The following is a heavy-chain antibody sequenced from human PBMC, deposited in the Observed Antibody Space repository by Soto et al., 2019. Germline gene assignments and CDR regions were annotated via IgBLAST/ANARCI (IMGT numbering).Heavy chain of an antibody. V-gene: IGHV1-69*01. Sequence: QVQLVQSGAEVKKPGSSVKVSCKASGGIFSTYAISWLRQAPGQGLEWMGGIIPLFGTPNYAQRFQGRVTITPDESTSTAYMELSRLRSEDTSVYYCARDRDDYGSGNYYNRIDVWGQGTLVTVSS. CDR1: GGIFSTYA. CDR2: IIPLFGTP. D-gene: IGHD3-10*01. J-gene: IGHJ4*02. CDR3: ARDRDDYGSGNYYNRIDV.